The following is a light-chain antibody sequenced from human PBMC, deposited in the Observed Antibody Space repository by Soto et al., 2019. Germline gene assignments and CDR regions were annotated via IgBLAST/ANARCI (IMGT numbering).Light chain of an antibody. CDR3: SSYTVSRTVI. J-gene: IGLJ2*01. V-gene: IGLV2-14*01. Sequence: QSALTQPASVSGSPGQSITISCTGTSSDVGGYNYVSWYQQHPGKAPKLMIYDVSNRPSGVSNRFSGSRSGNTASLIISGLQTEDEADYYCSSYTVSRTVIFGGGTKLNVL. CDR2: DVS. CDR1: SSDVGGYNY.